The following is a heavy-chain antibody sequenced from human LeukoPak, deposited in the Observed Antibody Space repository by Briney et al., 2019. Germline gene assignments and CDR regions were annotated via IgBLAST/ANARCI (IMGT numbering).Heavy chain of an antibody. CDR2: IYYGGST. D-gene: IGHD2-2*01. Sequence: PSGTLSLTCAVSGGSISSSTYYWGWIRQPPGKGLEWIGNIYYGGSTFYNPSLKSRVTISLDTSKNQFSLKLSSVTAADTAVYFCARQCSSTSCYSYWGQGTLVTVSS. J-gene: IGHJ4*02. V-gene: IGHV4-39*01. CDR3: ARQCSSTSCYSY. CDR1: GGSISSSTYY.